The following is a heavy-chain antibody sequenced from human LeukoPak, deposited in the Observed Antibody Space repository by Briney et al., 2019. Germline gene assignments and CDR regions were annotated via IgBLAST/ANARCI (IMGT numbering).Heavy chain of an antibody. D-gene: IGHD4-17*01. Sequence: QPGGPLRLSCAASGFTFSSYWMHWVRQAPGKGQVWVSRINSDGSSTSYADSVKGRFTISRDNAKNTLYLQMNSLRAEDTAVYYCASEIIFNYGDYEDYWGQGTLVTVSS. CDR3: ASEIIFNYGDYEDY. CDR1: GFTFSSYW. V-gene: IGHV3-74*01. CDR2: INSDGSST. J-gene: IGHJ4*02.